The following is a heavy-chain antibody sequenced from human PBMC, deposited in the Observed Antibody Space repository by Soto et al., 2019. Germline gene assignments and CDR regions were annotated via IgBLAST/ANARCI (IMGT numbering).Heavy chain of an antibody. V-gene: IGHV2-5*01. CDR1: GFSLSTTGEG. CDR2: IYWNDDK. Sequence: SGPTLVNPTQTLPLTCTFSGFSLSTTGEGVGWIRQPPGKALEWLAVIYWNDDKSCSPSLKSRLTISKDTSKKQVVLTMMNMAPVDTGTYYCAQVDDVAALFAYLGQGTLVTVSS. D-gene: IGHD6-6*01. CDR3: AQVDDVAALFAY. J-gene: IGHJ4*02.